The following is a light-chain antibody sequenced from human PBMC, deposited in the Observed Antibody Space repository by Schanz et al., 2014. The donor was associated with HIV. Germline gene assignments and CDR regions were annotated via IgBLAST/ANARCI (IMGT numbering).Light chain of an antibody. Sequence: DIQMTQSPSTLSASIGDRVTITCRASQTIDNWLAWYQQKPGKAPKLLMYKASRLESGVPSRFSGSGSGTEFTLTISSLQPDDFATYYCQQCVTYPYTFGQGTKLDIK. CDR1: QTIDNW. V-gene: IGKV1-5*03. J-gene: IGKJ2*01. CDR3: QQCVTYPYT. CDR2: KAS.